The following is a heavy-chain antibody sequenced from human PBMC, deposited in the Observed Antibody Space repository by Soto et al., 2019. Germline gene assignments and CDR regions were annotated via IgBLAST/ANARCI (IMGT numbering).Heavy chain of an antibody. Sequence: PGGSMRLSCAASGFTFSSYSMNWVRQAPGKGLEWVSSISSSSSYIYYADSVKGRFTISRDNAKNSLYLQMNSLRGEDTAIYYCAKAYYDSSAYGGYYYGLVVWGQGATVTVSS. CDR1: GFTFSSYS. J-gene: IGHJ6*02. D-gene: IGHD3-22*01. V-gene: IGHV3-21*04. CDR3: AKAYYDSSAYGGYYYGLVV. CDR2: ISSSSSYI.